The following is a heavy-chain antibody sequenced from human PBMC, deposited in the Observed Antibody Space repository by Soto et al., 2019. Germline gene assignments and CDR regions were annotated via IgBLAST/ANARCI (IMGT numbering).Heavy chain of an antibody. CDR1: GFPFSSYW. J-gene: IGHJ4*02. V-gene: IGHV3-74*01. Sequence: GGSLRLSCAASGFPFSSYWMHWVRQAPGKGLVWVSRINGDGSSISYADSVKGRFTVSRDNAKNTLYLQMNSLRAEDAAVYYCTRRGCSTTGCYFNWGRGTLVTVSS. CDR3: TRRGCSTTGCYFN. D-gene: IGHD2-2*01. CDR2: INGDGSSI.